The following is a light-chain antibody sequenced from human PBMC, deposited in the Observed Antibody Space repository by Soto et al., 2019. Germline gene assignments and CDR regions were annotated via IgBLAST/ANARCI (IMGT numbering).Light chain of an antibody. J-gene: IGKJ1*01. CDR2: CAS. CDR3: QQYYSTPWT. V-gene: IGKV4-1*01. CDR1: QSIFYSSNNKNY. Sequence: DIVMTQSPDSLAVSLGERATINCKSSQSIFYSSNNKNYLTWYQQKPGQPPKLLIYCASTRESGVPDRFSGSGSGTDFTLTISSLQAEDVAVYYCQQYYSTPWTFGQGTKVDIK.